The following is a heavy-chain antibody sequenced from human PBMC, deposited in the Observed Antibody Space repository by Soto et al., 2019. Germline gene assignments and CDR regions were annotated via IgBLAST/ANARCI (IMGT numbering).Heavy chain of an antibody. CDR2: LYYTGTT. J-gene: IGHJ5*02. CDR1: GGSIGSSSYY. Sequence: SETLSLTCSVSGGSIGSSSYYFGWIRQPPGKGLEWIGSLYYTGTTNYNSSLKSRVTISADKSQNQFSLRLSSVTAADTAVYYCGAYCSRTHCYEWFDPWGQGTLVTVSS. D-gene: IGHD2-2*01. V-gene: IGHV4-39*01. CDR3: GAYCSRTHCYEWFDP.